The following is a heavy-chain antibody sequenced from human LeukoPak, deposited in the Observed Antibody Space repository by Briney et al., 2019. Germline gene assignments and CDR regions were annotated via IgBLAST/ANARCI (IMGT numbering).Heavy chain of an antibody. V-gene: IGHV3-33*01. Sequence: PGGSLRLSCVASGFTFSSYGMHWVRQAPGKGLEWVAIIWFDGSNKDYADSVKGRFTISRDNSKKTLYLQMNSLRVEGTAVYYCARVDGSGYKPMDYWGEGTLVTVSS. CDR1: GFTFSSYG. D-gene: IGHD3-22*01. J-gene: IGHJ4*02. CDR2: IWFDGSNK. CDR3: ARVDGSGYKPMDY.